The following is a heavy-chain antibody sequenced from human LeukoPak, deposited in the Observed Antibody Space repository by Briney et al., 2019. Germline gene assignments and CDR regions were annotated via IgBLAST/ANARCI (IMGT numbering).Heavy chain of an antibody. J-gene: IGHJ4*02. Sequence: SETLSLTCAVYGGSFSGYYWSWIRQPPGKGLEWIGEINHSGSTNYNPSLKSRVTISVDTSKNQFSLKLSSVTAADTAVYSCARVRRDFDYWGQATLVTVSS. CDR2: INHSGST. V-gene: IGHV4-34*01. CDR3: ARVRRDFDY. CDR1: GGSFSGYY.